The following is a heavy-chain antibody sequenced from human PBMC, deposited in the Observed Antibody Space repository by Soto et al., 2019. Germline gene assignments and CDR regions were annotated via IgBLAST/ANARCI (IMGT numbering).Heavy chain of an antibody. D-gene: IGHD6-25*01. Sequence: EVQLVESGGGLVKPGGSLRLSCAASGFTFSSYSMTWVRQAPGKGLEWVSSITHSSSYIYVADSLKGRFTISRDNAKNSLYRQMNSLRAEDTAVYYCARGGKDSSGSDYWGQGTLVTVSS. J-gene: IGHJ4*02. V-gene: IGHV3-21*01. CDR2: ITHSSSYI. CDR1: GFTFSSYS. CDR3: ARGGKDSSGSDY.